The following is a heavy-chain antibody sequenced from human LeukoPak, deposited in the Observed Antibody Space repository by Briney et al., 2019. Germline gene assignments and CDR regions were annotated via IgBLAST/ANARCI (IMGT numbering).Heavy chain of an antibody. Sequence: PSETLSLTCAVSVGSISSGCYSWSWIRQPPGKGLEWIGYIYHSGSTYYNPSLKSRVTISVDRSKNQFSLKLSSVTAADTAVYYCARDSYSDAFDIWGQGTMVTVSS. V-gene: IGHV4-30-2*01. CDR1: VGSISSGCYS. J-gene: IGHJ3*02. CDR3: ARDSYSDAFDI. CDR2: IYHSGST. D-gene: IGHD3-10*01.